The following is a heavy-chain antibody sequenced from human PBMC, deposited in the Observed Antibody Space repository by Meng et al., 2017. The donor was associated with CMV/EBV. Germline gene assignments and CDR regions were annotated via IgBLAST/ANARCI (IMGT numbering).Heavy chain of an antibody. D-gene: IGHD6-13*01. V-gene: IGHV4-34*01. Sequence: GSLRLSCAAYGFTVSSNYMSWVRQAPGRGLEWIGEFTHRGSTNYNPTLKSRVTISLNTSKTQLSLELTSVTAADTAVYYCARGPGYSSSHPIYWGQGTLVTVSS. J-gene: IGHJ4*02. CDR2: FTHRGST. CDR3: ARGPGYSSSHPIY. CDR1: GFTVSSNY.